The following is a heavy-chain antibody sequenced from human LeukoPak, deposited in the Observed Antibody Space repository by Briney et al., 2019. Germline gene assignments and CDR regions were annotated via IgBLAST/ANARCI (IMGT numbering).Heavy chain of an antibody. CDR3: AIGLQLFDC. V-gene: IGHV1-46*03. CDR2: INPSGGST. J-gene: IGHJ4*02. Sequence: ASVKVSCKASGHTFTNYYMHWVRQAPGQGLEWMGIINPSGGSTSYAQKFRGRVTMTRDTSTTTVYMELSSLRSEDTAVYYCAIGLQLFDCWGQGTLVTVSS. D-gene: IGHD5-24*01. CDR1: GHTFTNYY.